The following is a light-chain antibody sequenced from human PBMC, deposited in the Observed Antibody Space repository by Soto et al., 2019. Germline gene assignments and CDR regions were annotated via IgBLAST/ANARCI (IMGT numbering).Light chain of an antibody. CDR1: PSVSSSF. J-gene: IGKJ1*01. V-gene: IGKV3-20*01. CDR3: QQYGSSPRT. Sequence: EIVLTQSPGTLSLSPGERATLSCRDSPSVSSSFLAWYQQKPGQAPRLLIYGASSRATGIPDRFSGSGSGTDFTLTISSLEPEDVAVYYCQQYGSSPRTFGQGTKVEIK. CDR2: GAS.